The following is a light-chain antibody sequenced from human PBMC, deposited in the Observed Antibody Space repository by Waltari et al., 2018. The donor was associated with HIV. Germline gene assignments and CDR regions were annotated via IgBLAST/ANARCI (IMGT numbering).Light chain of an antibody. J-gene: IGLJ3*02. Sequence: QSALTQPASVSGSPGQSTTISCTVTSSDVGGYNYVSWYQQHPGKAPKLMIYEVSNRPSGVSNRFSGSKSGNTASLTISGLQAEDEADYYCSSYTSSSTVFGGGTKLTVL. CDR2: EVS. CDR3: SSYTSSSTV. CDR1: SSDVGGYNY. V-gene: IGLV2-14*01.